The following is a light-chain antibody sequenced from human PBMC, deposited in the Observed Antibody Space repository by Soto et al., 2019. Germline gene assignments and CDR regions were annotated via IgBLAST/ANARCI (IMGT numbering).Light chain of an antibody. CDR2: GAS. CDR1: QSVTSSY. CDR3: QLYGISPH. Sequence: ESALAHSACPLYFSTGESATLSCWASQSVTSSYLAWYQQKPGQAPRPLIYGASSRATGIPDRFSGSASGTDFTLTINRLEPEDFAVYYCQLYGISPHFGQGRLPEV. V-gene: IGKV3-20*01. J-gene: IGKJ5*01.